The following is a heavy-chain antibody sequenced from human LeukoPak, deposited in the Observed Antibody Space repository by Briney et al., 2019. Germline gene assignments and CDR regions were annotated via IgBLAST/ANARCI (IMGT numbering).Heavy chain of an antibody. CDR2: ISGSGDST. CDR1: GFTFSSYV. D-gene: IGHD6-19*01. J-gene: IGHJ4*02. Sequence: GGSLRLSCAASGFTFSSYVMTWVRQAPGKGLEWVSTISGSGDSTYYADSVKGRFTISRDNSKNTLYLQMNSLRAEDAAVYYCAKDRSGWYYFDYWGQGTLVNVSS. V-gene: IGHV3-23*01. CDR3: AKDRSGWYYFDY.